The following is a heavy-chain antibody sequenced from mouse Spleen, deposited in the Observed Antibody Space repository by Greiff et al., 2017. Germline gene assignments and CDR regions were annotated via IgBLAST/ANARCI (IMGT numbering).Heavy chain of an antibody. D-gene: IGHD2-1*01. Sequence: VQLQQPGAELVMPGASVKLSCKASGYTFTSYWMHWVKQRPGQGLEWIGEIDPSDSYTNYNQKFKGKATLTVDKSSSTAYMQLSSLTSEDSAVYYCAKGAGNHVAWFAYWGQGTLVTVSA. CDR1: GYTFTSYW. CDR2: IDPSDSYT. J-gene: IGHJ3*01. CDR3: AKGAGNHVAWFAY. V-gene: IGHV1-69*01.